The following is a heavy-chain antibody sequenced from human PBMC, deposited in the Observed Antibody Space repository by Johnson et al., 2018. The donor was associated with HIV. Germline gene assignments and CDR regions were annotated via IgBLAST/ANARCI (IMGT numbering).Heavy chain of an antibody. CDR3: AKESKWEARTPHAFDM. J-gene: IGHJ3*02. Sequence: VQLVESGGGLVQPGGSLRLSCAASGFTFSSYAMSWVRQAPGKGLEWVSAISGSGGSTYYADSVKGRFTISRDNSKHTLYLQMKSLRPEDTAVYYCAKESKWEARTPHAFDMWGQGTMVTVSS. V-gene: IGHV3-23*04. CDR2: ISGSGGST. D-gene: IGHD1-26*01. CDR1: GFTFSSYA.